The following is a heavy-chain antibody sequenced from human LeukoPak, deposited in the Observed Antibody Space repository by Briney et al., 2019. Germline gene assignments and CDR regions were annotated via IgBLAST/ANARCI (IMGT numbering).Heavy chain of an antibody. CDR2: IYYSGST. CDR3: ARSHVSYYFDY. V-gene: IGHV4-59*01. CDR1: GGSISSYY. Sequence: SETLSLTCTVSGGSISSYYWSWIRQPPGKGLEWIGYIYYSGSTNYNPSLKSRVTISVDTSKNQFSLKLSSVTAADTAVYYCARSHVSYYFDYWGQGTLVTVSS. J-gene: IGHJ4*02. D-gene: IGHD3-16*01.